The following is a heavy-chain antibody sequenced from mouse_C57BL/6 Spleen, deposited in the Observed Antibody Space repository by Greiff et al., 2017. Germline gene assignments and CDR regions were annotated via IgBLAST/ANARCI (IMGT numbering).Heavy chain of an antibody. CDR2: IYPSDSET. CDR1: GYTFTSYW. Sequence: QVHVKQSGAELVRPGSSVKLSCKASGYTFTSYWMDWVKQRPGQGLEWIGNIYPSDSETHYNQKFKDKATLTVYKSSSTAYMQLSSLTSEDSAVYYCARSGLYYYFDDWGQGTTLTVSS. CDR3: ARSGLYYYFDD. J-gene: IGHJ2*01. V-gene: IGHV1-61*01. D-gene: IGHD2-2*01.